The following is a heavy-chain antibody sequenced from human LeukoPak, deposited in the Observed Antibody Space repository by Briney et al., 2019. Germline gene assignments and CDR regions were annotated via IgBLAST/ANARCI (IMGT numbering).Heavy chain of an antibody. CDR2: ITGSGDNA. V-gene: IGHV3-23*01. Sequence: GGSLRLSCAASGVTFRSYAMIWVRQAPGKGLEWVPLITGSGDNAFYADSVKGRFTISRDNSKNTLYLQMNSLRAEDTAVYYCAKVSGGGLYYDGMDVWGQGTTVTVSS. CDR1: GVTFRSYA. D-gene: IGHD1-14*01. J-gene: IGHJ6*02. CDR3: AKVSGGGLYYDGMDV.